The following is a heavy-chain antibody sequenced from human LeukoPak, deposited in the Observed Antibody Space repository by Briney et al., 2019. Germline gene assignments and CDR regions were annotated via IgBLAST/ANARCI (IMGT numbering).Heavy chain of an antibody. V-gene: IGHV3-21*01. Sequence: GGSLRLSCAASGFTISSYSMNWVRQAPGKGLEWVSSISSSSSYIYYADSVKGRFTISRDNAKNSLYLQMNSLRAEDTAVYYCARLSSSWYRRTPAYWAQGTLVTVSS. CDR3: ARLSSSWYRRTPAY. D-gene: IGHD6-13*01. J-gene: IGHJ4*02. CDR2: ISSSSSYI. CDR1: GFTISSYS.